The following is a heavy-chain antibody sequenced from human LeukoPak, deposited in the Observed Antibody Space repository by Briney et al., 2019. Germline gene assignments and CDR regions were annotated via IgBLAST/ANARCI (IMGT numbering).Heavy chain of an antibody. V-gene: IGHV4-59*08. CDR3: ARHLRHCSSTSCHIYYYYYGMDV. CDR2: IYYSGST. CDR1: GGSISSYY. J-gene: IGHJ6*02. D-gene: IGHD2-2*02. Sequence: SETLSLTCTVSGGSISSYYWSWIRQPPGKGLEWIGYIYYSGSTYYNPSLKSRVTISVDTSKNQFSLKLSSVTAADTAVYYCARHLRHCSSTSCHIYYYYYGMDVWGQGTTVTVSS.